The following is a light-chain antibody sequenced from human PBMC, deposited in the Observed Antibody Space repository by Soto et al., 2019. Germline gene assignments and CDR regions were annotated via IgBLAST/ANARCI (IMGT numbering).Light chain of an antibody. CDR3: QQCGPSLRYT. Sequence: EVVLTQYPDTLSLSPGETATLSCRASQGVTGNYLAWYQQKPVQAPRLLIYGTSNRATGIPDRFSGSGSGTDFTLTNSRLEPEDFAVYYCQQCGPSLRYTFGQGTKLEIK. CDR1: QGVTGNY. CDR2: GTS. J-gene: IGKJ2*01. V-gene: IGKV3-20*01.